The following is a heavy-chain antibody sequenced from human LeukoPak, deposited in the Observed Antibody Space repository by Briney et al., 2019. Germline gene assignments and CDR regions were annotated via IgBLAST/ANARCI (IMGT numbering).Heavy chain of an antibody. D-gene: IGHD1-26*01. CDR1: GFTFSSYW. CDR3: ARDAWELPLHPSFDY. Sequence: PGGSLRLSCAASGFTFSSYWMSWVRQAPGKGLEWVANIKQDGSEKYYVDSVKGRFTISRDNAKNSLYLQMNSLRAEDTAVYYCARDAWELPLHPSFDYWGQGTLVTVSS. V-gene: IGHV3-7*01. J-gene: IGHJ4*02. CDR2: IKQDGSEK.